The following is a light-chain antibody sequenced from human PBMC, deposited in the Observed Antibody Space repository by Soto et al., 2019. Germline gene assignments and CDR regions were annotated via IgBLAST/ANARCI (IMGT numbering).Light chain of an antibody. V-gene: IGLV2-14*01. CDR1: SGDIGSYNR. CDR2: EVT. CDR3: SSYTNINTRACV. Sequence: QSALTQPASVSWSPGQSITISCTGTSGDIGSYNRVSWYQQHPGKAPKLIIYEVTDRPSGVSNRFSGSKSGNTASLTISGLQAEYEAEYYCSSYTNINTRACVFGTGTKLTV. J-gene: IGLJ1*01.